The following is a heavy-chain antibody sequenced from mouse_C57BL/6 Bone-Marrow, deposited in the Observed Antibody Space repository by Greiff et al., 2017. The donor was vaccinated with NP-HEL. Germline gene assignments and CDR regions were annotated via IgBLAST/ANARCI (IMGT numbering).Heavy chain of an antibody. V-gene: IGHV14-4*01. D-gene: IGHD1-1*01. J-gene: IGHJ1*03. CDR3: TTYFYYYGSSFYWYFDV. CDR2: IDPENGDT. CDR1: GFNIKDDY. Sequence: EVMLVESGAELVRPGASVKLSCTASGFNIKDDYMHWVKQRPEQGLEWIGWIDPENGDTEYASKFQGKATITADTSSNTAYLQLSSLTSEDTAVYYCTTYFYYYGSSFYWYFDVWGTGTTVTVSS.